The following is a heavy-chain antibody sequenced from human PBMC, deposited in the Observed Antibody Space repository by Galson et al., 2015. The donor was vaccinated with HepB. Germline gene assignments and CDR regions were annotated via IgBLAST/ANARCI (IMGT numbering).Heavy chain of an antibody. Sequence: SLRLSCAASGFTFSSYAMHWVRQAPGKGLEWVAVISYDGSNKYYADSVKGRFTISRDNSKNTLYLQMNSLRAEDTAVYYCARDSANNLIELGVEAATLGDYWGQGTLVTVSS. D-gene: IGHD2-15*01. J-gene: IGHJ4*02. CDR1: GFTFSSYA. V-gene: IGHV3-30-3*01. CDR3: ARDSANNLIELGVEAATLGDY. CDR2: ISYDGSNK.